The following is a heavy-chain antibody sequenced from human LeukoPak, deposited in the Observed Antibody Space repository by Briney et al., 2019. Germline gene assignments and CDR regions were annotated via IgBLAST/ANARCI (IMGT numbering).Heavy chain of an antibody. CDR1: TDTFNNYG. CDR2: IVPVFETI. V-gene: IGHV1-69*01. J-gene: IGHJ4*02. CDR3: ARSWAVQNTFYYFDD. Sequence: SVKVSCKASTDTFNNYGIVWVRQAPGQGLEWMGGIVPVFETIDYAQKFQGRVTLSADDSTTTAYMELNSLRSEDTAVYYCARSWAVQNTFYYFDDWGQGTLVTVSS. D-gene: IGHD1-1*01.